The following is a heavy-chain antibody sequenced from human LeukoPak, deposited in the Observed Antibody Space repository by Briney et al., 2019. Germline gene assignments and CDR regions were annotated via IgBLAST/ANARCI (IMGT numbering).Heavy chain of an antibody. CDR1: GFTFSRFW. D-gene: IGHD3-22*01. CDR2: IRSKTNNYAT. J-gene: IGHJ3*02. V-gene: IGHV3-73*01. Sequence: GGSLRLSCAASGFTFSRFWMSWVRQASGKGLEWVGNIRSKTNNYATADAASVKGRFTFSRDDSKNTAYIQMNSLKTEDTAVYYCTRHNYDRSGYGAFDIWGQGTMVTVFS. CDR3: TRHNYDRSGYGAFDI.